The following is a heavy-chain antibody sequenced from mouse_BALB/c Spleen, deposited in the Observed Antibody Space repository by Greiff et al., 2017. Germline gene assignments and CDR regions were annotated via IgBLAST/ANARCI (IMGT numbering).Heavy chain of an antibody. CDR2: IDPANGNT. Sequence: EVQLQQSGAELVKPGASVKLSCTASGFNIKDTYMPWVKQRPEQGLEWIGRIDPANGNTKYDPKFQGKATITADTSSNTAYLQLSSLTSEDTAVYYCAVSPYGKGMDDWGQGTSVTVSS. D-gene: IGHD2-10*02. J-gene: IGHJ4*01. V-gene: IGHV14-3*02. CDR1: GFNIKDTY. CDR3: AVSPYGKGMDD.